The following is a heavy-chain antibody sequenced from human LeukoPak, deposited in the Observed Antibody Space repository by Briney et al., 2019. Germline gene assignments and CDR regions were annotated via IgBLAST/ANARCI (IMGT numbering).Heavy chain of an antibody. CDR1: GFTFSSYA. V-gene: IGHV3-64*01. CDR2: ISSNGGST. D-gene: IGHD1-26*01. Sequence: GGSLRLSCAASGFTFSSYAMHWVRQAPGKGLEYVSAISSNGGSTYYANSVKGRFTISRDNSKSTLYLQMGSLRAEDMAVYYCARPSLLYSGSYYYWGQGTLVTVSS. J-gene: IGHJ4*02. CDR3: ARPSLLYSGSYYY.